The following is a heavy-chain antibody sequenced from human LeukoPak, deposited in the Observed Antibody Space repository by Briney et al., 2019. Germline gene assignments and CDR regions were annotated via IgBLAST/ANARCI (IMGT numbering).Heavy chain of an antibody. CDR1: GDTFSDYT. J-gene: IGHJ5*02. D-gene: IGHD3-3*01. CDR3: ATGGRITIFGVAGDWFDP. V-gene: IGHV1-69*02. CDR2: VMPFLDVA. Sequence: SVKVSCKASGDTFSDYTISWVRQAPGQGLEWMGRVMPFLDVANYAQKFQGRVTMTEDTSTDTAYMELSSLRSEDTAVYYCATGGRITIFGVAGDWFDPWGQGTLVTVSS.